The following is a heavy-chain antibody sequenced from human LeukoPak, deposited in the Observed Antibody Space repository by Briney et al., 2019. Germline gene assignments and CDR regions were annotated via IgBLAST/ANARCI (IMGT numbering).Heavy chain of an antibody. CDR1: GFTFSNFG. J-gene: IGHJ1*01. CDR2: ISFDGSEE. CDR3: ARAEDPGYFQH. V-gene: IGHV3-30*12. Sequence: GGSLRLSCAASGFTFSNFGMHWVRQAPGEGLEWVAFISFDGSEEFYADSVKGRFTISRDNSKNTLYLQMNSLRAEDTAVYYCARAEDPGYFQHWGQGTLVTVSS.